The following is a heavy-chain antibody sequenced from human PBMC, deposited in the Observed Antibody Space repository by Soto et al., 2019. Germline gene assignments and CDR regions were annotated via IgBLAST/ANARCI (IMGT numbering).Heavy chain of an antibody. Sequence: GGSLRLSCAASGFTFSSYEMNWVRQAPGKGLEWASYISSSGSTIYYADSVKGRFTISRDNAKNSLYLQMNSLRAEDTAVYYCARSGGYYYYYYGMDVWGQGTTVTVSS. CDR2: ISSSGSTI. CDR3: ARSGGYYYYYYGMDV. CDR1: GFTFSSYE. V-gene: IGHV3-48*03. J-gene: IGHJ6*02. D-gene: IGHD3-16*01.